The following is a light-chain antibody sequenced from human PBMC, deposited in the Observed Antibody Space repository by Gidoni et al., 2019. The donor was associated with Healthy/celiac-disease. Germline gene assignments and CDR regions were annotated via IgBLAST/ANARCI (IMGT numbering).Light chain of an antibody. CDR2: WAS. CDR1: QSVLYSSNNKNY. CDR3: QQYYSTPLT. J-gene: IGKJ4*01. V-gene: IGKV4-1*01. Sequence: DIVMTQSPDSLAVSLGERATIHCKSSQSVLYSSNNKNYLAWYHQKPGQPPKLLIYWASTRESGVPDRFSGSGSCTDFTLTISSLQAEDVAVYYCQQYYSTPLTFGGGTKVEIK.